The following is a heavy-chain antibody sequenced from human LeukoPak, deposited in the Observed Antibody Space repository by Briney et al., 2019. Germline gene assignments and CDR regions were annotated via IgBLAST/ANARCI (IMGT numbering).Heavy chain of an antibody. CDR3: ARGDDSGYYDYFDY. V-gene: IGHV3-53*01. J-gene: IGHJ4*02. CDR1: GFTVDSNY. CDR2: IYTGGNT. D-gene: IGHD3-22*01. Sequence: GGSLRLSCAASGFTVDSNYLSWVRQAPGKRLEWVSTIYTGGNTYYAASVKGRFTISRDFSKNTVFLHMNSLRAEDTAMYYCARGDDSGYYDYFDYWGQGTLVTVSS.